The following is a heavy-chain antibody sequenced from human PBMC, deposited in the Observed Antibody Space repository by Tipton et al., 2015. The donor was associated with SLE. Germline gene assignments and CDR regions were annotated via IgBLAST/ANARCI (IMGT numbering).Heavy chain of an antibody. CDR2: IYTSGST. Sequence: GLVKPSETLSLTCTVSGGSISSYYWSWIRQPPGKGLEWIGCIYTSGSTNYNPSLESRVTISVDTSKNQFSLKLSSVTAADTAVYYCARVGDTVVGYDAFDIWGQGTMVTVSS. CDR1: GGSISSYY. CDR3: ARVGDTVVGYDAFDI. D-gene: IGHD2-15*01. J-gene: IGHJ3*02. V-gene: IGHV4-59*01.